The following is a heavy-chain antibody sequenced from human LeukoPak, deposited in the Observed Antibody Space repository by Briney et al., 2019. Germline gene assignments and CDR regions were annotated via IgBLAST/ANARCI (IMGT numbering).Heavy chain of an antibody. CDR3: VRGGSSSWPYYYYYMDV. V-gene: IGHV4-38-2*02. J-gene: IGHJ6*03. Sequence: SETLSLICTVSGYSISSGYYWGWIRQPPGKGLEWIGSIYHSGSNYYNPSLKSRVTISVDTSKNQFSLKLSSVTAADTAVYYCVRGGSSSWPYYYYYMDVWGKGTTVTVSS. CDR1: GYSISSGYY. CDR2: IYHSGSN. D-gene: IGHD6-13*01.